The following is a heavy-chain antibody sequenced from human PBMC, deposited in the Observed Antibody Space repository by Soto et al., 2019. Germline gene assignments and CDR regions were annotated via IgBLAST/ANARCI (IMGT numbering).Heavy chain of an antibody. D-gene: IGHD4-17*01. J-gene: IGHJ4*02. Sequence: GGSLRLSCAASGFTFSSYGMHWVRQAPGKGLEWVAVIWFDGSDKYYTDSVKGRFTISRDNSKNTLFLQMTTLRAEYTAVYYCARDLTTVTTNTFDYWGQGTQVTVSS. CDR3: ARDLTTVTTNTFDY. CDR2: IWFDGSDK. CDR1: GFTFSSYG. V-gene: IGHV3-33*01.